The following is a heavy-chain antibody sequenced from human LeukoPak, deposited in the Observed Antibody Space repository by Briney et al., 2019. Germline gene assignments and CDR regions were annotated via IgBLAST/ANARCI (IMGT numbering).Heavy chain of an antibody. Sequence: SETLSLTCTVSGGSISSYYWSWIRQPPGKGLEWIGYIYYSGGTNYNPSLKSRVTISVDTSKNQFSLKLSSVTAADTAVYHCAREGGGYSYGYYYYYYMDVWGKGTTVTVSS. D-gene: IGHD5-18*01. CDR2: IYYSGGT. V-gene: IGHV4-59*01. CDR3: AREGGGYSYGYYYYYYMDV. J-gene: IGHJ6*03. CDR1: GGSISSYY.